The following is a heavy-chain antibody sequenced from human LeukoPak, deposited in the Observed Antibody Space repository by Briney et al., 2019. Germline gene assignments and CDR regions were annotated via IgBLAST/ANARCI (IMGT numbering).Heavy chain of an antibody. CDR3: AKFLSGAPWAVGVLWFGELLYPLDY. Sequence: PGGSLRLSCAASGFTFSSYAMSWVRQAPGKGLEWVSAISGSGGSTYYADSVKGRFTISRDNSKNTLYLQMNSLRAEDTAVYYCAKFLSGAPWAVGVLWFGELLYPLDYWGQGTLVTVSS. D-gene: IGHD3-10*01. CDR2: ISGSGGST. V-gene: IGHV3-23*01. J-gene: IGHJ4*02. CDR1: GFTFSSYA.